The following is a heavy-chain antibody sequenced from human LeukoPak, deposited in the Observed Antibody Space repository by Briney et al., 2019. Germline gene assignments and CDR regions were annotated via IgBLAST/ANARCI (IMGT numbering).Heavy chain of an antibody. CDR1: GYTFTIYG. Sequence: ASVKVSCKASGYTFTIYGISWVRQAPGQGLEWMGWISVNKGLINYTEKFQGRVTLTIDTSTSTAYMEMRSLTSDDTAVYYCARGQDHTSSSYDHPWGQGTLVTVSS. J-gene: IGHJ5*02. D-gene: IGHD6-6*01. CDR3: ARGQDHTSSSYDHP. CDR2: ISVNKGLI. V-gene: IGHV1-18*01.